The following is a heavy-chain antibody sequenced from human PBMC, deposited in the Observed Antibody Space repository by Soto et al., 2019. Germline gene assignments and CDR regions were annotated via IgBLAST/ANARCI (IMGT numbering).Heavy chain of an antibody. CDR2: IIPIFGTA. Sequence: QVQLVQSGAEVKNLGSSVNVSCKASGGTFSSYAISWVRQSPGQGLEWMGGIIPIFGTANYAQKFQGGVTIIADKSTSTADMGVSSLRHEDRDVYYCARGDTAMVWYYYYYGMDVWGQGTTVTVSS. V-gene: IGHV1-69*06. D-gene: IGHD5-18*01. J-gene: IGHJ6*02. CDR1: GGTFSSYA. CDR3: ARGDTAMVWYYYYYGMDV.